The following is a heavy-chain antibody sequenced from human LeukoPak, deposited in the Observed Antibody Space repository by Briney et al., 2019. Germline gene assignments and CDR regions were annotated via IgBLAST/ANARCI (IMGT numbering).Heavy chain of an antibody. CDR1: GFTFSSHW. CDR2: VNGPGDWT. V-gene: IGHV3-74*01. CDR3: AREVFEGQRQSDAFDV. D-gene: IGHD6-25*01. Sequence: GGSLRLSCAASGFTFSSHWMHWVRQAPGEGLVWVSRVNGPGDWTHYADSVRGRFIISRDTAENTISLQMNNLRAEDTAVYFCAREVFEGQRQSDAFDVWGQGTMVTVSS. J-gene: IGHJ3*01.